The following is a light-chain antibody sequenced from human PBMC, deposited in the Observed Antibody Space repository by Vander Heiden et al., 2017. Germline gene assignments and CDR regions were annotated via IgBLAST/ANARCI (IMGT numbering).Light chain of an antibody. J-gene: IGLJ2*01. Sequence: QSALTQPPSASGSPGQSVPVSCTGTSSDVGGYKYVSWYQQHPGKAPKLMIYEVTKRPSGVPDRFAGSKSGNTASLTVSGLQAEDEADYYCISYAGSNNLVFGGGTKLTVL. V-gene: IGLV2-8*01. CDR1: SSDVGGYKY. CDR2: EVT. CDR3: ISYAGSNNLV.